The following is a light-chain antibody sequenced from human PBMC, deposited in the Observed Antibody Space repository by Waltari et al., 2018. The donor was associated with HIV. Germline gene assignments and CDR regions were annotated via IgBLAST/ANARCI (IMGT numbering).Light chain of an antibody. CDR1: TSNIGKHF. CDR3: GTWDSSVSAGV. J-gene: IGLJ2*01. CDR2: DNN. Sequence: QSVLTQPPSVSAAPGQKVTFPCSGSTSNIGKHFVSWYQQLPEAAPKLIIYDNNKRPSGVPDRFSGSKSATSATLAITGLQTGDEADYYCGTWDSSVSAGVFGGGTKLTVL. V-gene: IGLV1-51*01.